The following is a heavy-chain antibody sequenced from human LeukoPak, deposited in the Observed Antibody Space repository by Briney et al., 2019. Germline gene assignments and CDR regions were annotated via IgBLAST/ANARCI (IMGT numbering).Heavy chain of an antibody. CDR1: GFTFSSYW. CDR2: IKQDGSEK. D-gene: IGHD2-15*01. Sequence: GGSLRLSCAASGFTFSSYWMSWVRQAPGKGLEWVANIKQDGSEKYYVDSVKGRFTISRDNAKNSLYLQMNSLRAGDTAVYYCARGHIVVVVAEFWFDPWGQGTLVTVSS. CDR3: ARGHIVVVVAEFWFDP. V-gene: IGHV3-7*01. J-gene: IGHJ5*02.